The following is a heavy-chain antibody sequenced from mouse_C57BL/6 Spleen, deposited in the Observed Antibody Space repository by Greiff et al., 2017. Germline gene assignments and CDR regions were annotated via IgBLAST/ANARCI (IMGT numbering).Heavy chain of an antibody. J-gene: IGHJ2*01. CDR3: SRRTPQLYYFDY. CDR1: GYTFTDHT. V-gene: IGHV1-78*01. CDR2: IYPRHGST. D-gene: IGHD4-1*02. Sequence: VKLVESDAELVKPGASVKISCKVSGYTFTDHTIHWMKQRPEQGLDWIGYIYPRHGSTKYNEKFKGKATLTADKSSSTAYMQLSSLTSDDSAVFFCSRRTPQLYYFDYWGQGTTRTVSS.